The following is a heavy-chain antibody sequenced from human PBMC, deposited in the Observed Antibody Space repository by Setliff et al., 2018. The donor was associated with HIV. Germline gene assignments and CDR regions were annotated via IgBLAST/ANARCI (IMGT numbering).Heavy chain of an antibody. CDR1: GGSFSHYF. D-gene: IGHD4-17*01. CDR3: ARFEVTPVTTRDS. Sequence: PSETLSLTCTVYGGSFTNGGSFSHYFCAWIRQSPGKGLEWIGEIHHTGHINNHPSFKSRVTISLDKSTNQFSLKMKSVTAADSAVYYCARFEVTPVTTRDSWGQGTLVTVSS. J-gene: IGHJ4*02. CDR2: IHHTGHI. V-gene: IGHV4-34*01.